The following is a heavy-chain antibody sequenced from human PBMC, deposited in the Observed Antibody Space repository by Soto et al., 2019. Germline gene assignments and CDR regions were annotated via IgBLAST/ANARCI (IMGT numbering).Heavy chain of an antibody. Sequence: SETLSLSFAVSGGSISSSNWWSWVRQPPGKGLEWIGEIYHSGSTNYNPSLKSRVTISVDKSKNQFSLKMSSVTAADTAVYYCARAEVPGVIRGSYYYGMDVWGQGTTVAVSS. CDR3: ARAEVPGVIRGSYYYGMDV. J-gene: IGHJ6*02. CDR2: IYHSGST. D-gene: IGHD3-10*01. V-gene: IGHV4-4*02. CDR1: GGSISSSNW.